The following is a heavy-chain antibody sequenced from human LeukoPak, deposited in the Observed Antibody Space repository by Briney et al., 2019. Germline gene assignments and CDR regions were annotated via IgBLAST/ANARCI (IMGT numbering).Heavy chain of an antibody. CDR3: ARVRYFDWFPYNWFDP. CDR2: IKQDGSEK. CDR1: GFTFSSYW. J-gene: IGHJ5*02. V-gene: IGHV3-7*01. D-gene: IGHD3-9*01. Sequence: GVLRLSCAASGFTFSSYWMSWVRQAPGKGLEWVANIKQDGSEKYYVDSVKGRFTISRDNAKNSLYLQMNSLRAEDTAVYYCARVRYFDWFPYNWFDPWGQGTLVTVSS.